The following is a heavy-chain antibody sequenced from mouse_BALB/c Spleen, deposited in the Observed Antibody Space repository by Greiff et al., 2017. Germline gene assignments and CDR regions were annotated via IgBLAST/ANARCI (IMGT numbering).Heavy chain of an antibody. CDR3: ARSYGNPFAY. CDR2: IYPGDGDT. D-gene: IGHD2-1*01. CDR1: GYAFSSSW. Sequence: QVKLKQSGAELMKPGASVKISCKASGYAFSSSWMNWVKQRPGQGLEWIGRIYPGDGDTNYNGKFKGKATLTADKSSSTAYMQLSSLTSVDSAVYFCARSYGNPFAYWGQGTLVTVSA. J-gene: IGHJ3*01. V-gene: IGHV1-82*01.